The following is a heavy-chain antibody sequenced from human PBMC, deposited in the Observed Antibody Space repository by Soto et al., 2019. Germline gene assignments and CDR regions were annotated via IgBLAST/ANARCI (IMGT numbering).Heavy chain of an antibody. J-gene: IGHJ4*02. Sequence: SETLSLTCTVSGGSISSYYWSWIRQPPGKGLEWIGYIYYSGSTNYNPSLKSRVTISVDTSKNQFSLKLSSVTAADTAVYYCAREGDYYDSSGYYYFDYWGQGTLVTVSS. V-gene: IGHV4-59*12. CDR1: GGSISSYY. CDR3: AREGDYYDSSGYYYFDY. CDR2: IYYSGST. D-gene: IGHD3-22*01.